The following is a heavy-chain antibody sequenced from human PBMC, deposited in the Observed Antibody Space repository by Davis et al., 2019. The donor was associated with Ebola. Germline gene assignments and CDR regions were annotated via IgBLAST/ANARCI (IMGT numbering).Heavy chain of an antibody. V-gene: IGHV3-21*01. CDR1: GFTFCSYS. CDR3: ARPNWGPYYYYYGMDV. D-gene: IGHD7-27*01. CDR2: ISSSSSYI. J-gene: IGHJ6*02. Sequence: PGGSLRLSCAASGFTFCSYSMNWVRQAPGKGLEWVSSISSSSSYIYYADSVKGRFTISRDNSKNTLYLQMNSLRAEDTAVYYCARPNWGPYYYYYGMDVWGQGTTVTVSS.